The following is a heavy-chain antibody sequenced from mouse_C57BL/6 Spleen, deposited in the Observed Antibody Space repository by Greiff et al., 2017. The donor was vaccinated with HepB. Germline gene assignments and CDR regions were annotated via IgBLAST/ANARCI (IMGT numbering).Heavy chain of an antibody. CDR2: ISDGGSYT. J-gene: IGHJ4*01. CDR1: GFTFSSYA. V-gene: IGHV5-4*03. D-gene: IGHD2-2*01. CDR3: ARRAYGYDGGMDY. Sequence: EVHLVESGGGLVKPGGSLKLSCAASGFTFSSYAMSWVRQTPEKRLEWVATISDGGSYTYYPDNVKGRFTISRDNAKNNLYLQMSHLKSEDTAMYYCARRAYGYDGGMDYWGQGTSVTVSS.